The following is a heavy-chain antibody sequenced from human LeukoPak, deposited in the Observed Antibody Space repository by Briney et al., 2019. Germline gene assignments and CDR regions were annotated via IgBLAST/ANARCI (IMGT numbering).Heavy chain of an antibody. V-gene: IGHV3-23*01. Sequence: GGSLRLSCAASGFTFSSYAMRWVRQAPGKGLEWVSAISGSGGSTCYADSVKGRFTISRDNAKNSLYLQMNSLRAEDTAFYYCAKDRRHGDYGVGSDAFEIWGQGTMVTVCS. D-gene: IGHD4-17*01. CDR3: AKDRRHGDYGVGSDAFEI. CDR2: ISGSGGST. J-gene: IGHJ3*02. CDR1: GFTFSSYA.